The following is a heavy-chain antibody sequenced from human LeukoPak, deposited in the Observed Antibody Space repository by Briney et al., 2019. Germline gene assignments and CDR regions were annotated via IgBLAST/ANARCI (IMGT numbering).Heavy chain of an antibody. V-gene: IGHV3-21*01. CDR1: GFTFSSYS. CDR2: ISSSSSYI. Sequence: GGSLRLACAASGFTFSSYSMNWVRQAPGKGLEWVSSISSSSSYIYYADSVKGRFTISRDNAKNSLYLQMNSLRAEDTAVYYCARVLGGAFDIWGQGTMVTVSS. CDR3: ARVLGGAFDI. J-gene: IGHJ3*02. D-gene: IGHD2-15*01.